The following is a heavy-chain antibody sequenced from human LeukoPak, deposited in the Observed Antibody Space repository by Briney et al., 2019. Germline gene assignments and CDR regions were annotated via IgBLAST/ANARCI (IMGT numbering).Heavy chain of an antibody. CDR2: IYHSGST. CDR3: AKYSRSWNIDY. D-gene: IGHD6-13*01. CDR1: GGSISSSNW. J-gene: IGHJ4*02. V-gene: IGHV4-4*02. Sequence: SETLSLTCAVSGGSISSSNWWSWVRQPPGKGLEWIGEIYHSGSTNYNPSLKSRVTISVDKSKNQFSLKLRYVTAADTAAYYCAKYSRSWNIDYWGQGTLVTVSS.